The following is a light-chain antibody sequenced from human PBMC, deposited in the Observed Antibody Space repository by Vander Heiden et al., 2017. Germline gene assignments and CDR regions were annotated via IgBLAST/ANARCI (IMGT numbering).Light chain of an antibody. Sequence: DIQMTQSPPTLSASVGDTVTITCRASESVNMWLAWYQQQPGKAPNVLIHKATTLKSGVPSRFGGSGFGTEFTLTISSLEPDDFATYYCQQYRTDWTFGQGTKVEI. CDR2: KAT. V-gene: IGKV1-5*03. CDR1: ESVNMW. J-gene: IGKJ1*01. CDR3: QQYRTDWT.